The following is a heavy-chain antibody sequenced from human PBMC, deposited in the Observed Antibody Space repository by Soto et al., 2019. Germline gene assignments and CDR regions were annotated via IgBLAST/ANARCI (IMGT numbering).Heavy chain of an antibody. J-gene: IGHJ5*02. D-gene: IGHD3-10*01. CDR1: GFTFSSYA. CDR2: ISGSGGST. V-gene: IGHV3-23*01. CDR3: AKDFGPGLHYGSGSYYPIFDP. Sequence: PGGSLRLSCAASGFTFSSYAMSWVRQAPGKGLEWVSAISGSGGSTYYADSVKGRFTISRDNSKNTLYLQMNSLRAEDTAVYYCAKDFGPGLHYGSGSYYPIFDPWGQGTLVTVSS.